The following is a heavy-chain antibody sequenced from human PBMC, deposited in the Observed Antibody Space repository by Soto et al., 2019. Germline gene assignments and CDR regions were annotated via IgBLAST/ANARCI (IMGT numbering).Heavy chain of an antibody. CDR1: GGSISSYY. J-gene: IGHJ4*02. CDR2: IYYSGST. V-gene: IGHV4-59*01. D-gene: IGHD3-16*01. Sequence: SETLSLTYTVSGGSISSYYWSWIRQPPGKGLEWIGYIYYSGSTNYNPSLKGRVTISVDTSKNQFSLKLSSVTAADTAVYYCARRYGGNFDYWGQGTLVTVSS. CDR3: ARRYGGNFDY.